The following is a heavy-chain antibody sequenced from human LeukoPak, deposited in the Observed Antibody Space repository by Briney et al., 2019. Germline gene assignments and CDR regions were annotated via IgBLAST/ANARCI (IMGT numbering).Heavy chain of an antibody. D-gene: IGHD6-13*01. Sequence: GGSLRLSCAASGFTFSDYYMSWIRQAPGKGLEWVSYISSSGSTIYYADSVKGRFTISRDNGKNSLYLQMNSLRAEDTAVYYCAGSSIAAAPFYYFDYWGQGTLVTVSS. CDR2: ISSSGSTI. CDR1: GFTFSDYY. J-gene: IGHJ4*02. V-gene: IGHV3-11*04. CDR3: AGSSIAAAPFYYFDY.